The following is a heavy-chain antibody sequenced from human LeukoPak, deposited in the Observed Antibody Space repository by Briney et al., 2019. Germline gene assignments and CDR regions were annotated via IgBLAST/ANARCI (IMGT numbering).Heavy chain of an antibody. D-gene: IGHD3-10*01. J-gene: IGHJ4*02. CDR3: AGNYYGSGSYYSEDRY. CDR2: IFYSGST. CDR1: GDSISRYY. V-gene: IGHV4-59*08. Sequence: SETLSLTCTVSGDSISRYYWSWIRQPPGKGLEWIGYIFYSGSTNYNPSLESRVTISVDTSKNQFSLKLSSVTAADTAVYYCAGNYYGSGSYYSEDRYWGQGTLVTVSS.